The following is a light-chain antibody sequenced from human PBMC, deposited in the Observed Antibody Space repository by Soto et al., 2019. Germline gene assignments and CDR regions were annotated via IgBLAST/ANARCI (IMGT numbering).Light chain of an antibody. CDR3: QQRSNWPPLT. CDR1: QSLSNNIY. V-gene: IGKV3D-20*02. J-gene: IGKJ4*01. Sequence: EIVLTQSPGSLSLSPGERATLSCRASQSLSNNIYLAWYQQKPGQAPRLLIYGASSRATGIPNRFSGSGSGTDFTLTISSLEPEDFAVYYCQQRSNWPPLTFGGGTKVDI. CDR2: GAS.